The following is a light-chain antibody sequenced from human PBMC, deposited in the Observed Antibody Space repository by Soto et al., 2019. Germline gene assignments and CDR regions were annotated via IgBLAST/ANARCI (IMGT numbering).Light chain of an antibody. Sequence: DAVVTQSPDSLAASLGERATINCKSSQSVLYSSNNKNYLAWYQQKPGQPPKLLIYWASTRESGVPDRFSGSGSGTDFTLTISSLQAEDVAVYHCQQYLHTPRTFGQGIKVDIK. V-gene: IGKV4-1*01. CDR2: WAS. J-gene: IGKJ1*01. CDR3: QQYLHTPRT. CDR1: QSVLYSSNNKNY.